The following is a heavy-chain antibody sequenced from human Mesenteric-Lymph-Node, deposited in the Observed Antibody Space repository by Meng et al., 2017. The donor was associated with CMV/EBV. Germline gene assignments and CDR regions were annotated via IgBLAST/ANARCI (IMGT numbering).Heavy chain of an antibody. Sequence: LTGAASGFTFSSYSMNWVRQAPGKGLEWVSSISSSSSYIYYADSVKGRFTISRDNAKNSLYLQMNSRRAEDTAVYYCARDHRDCSSTSCYTGRGGDDAFDVWGQGTMVTVSS. V-gene: IGHV3-21*01. J-gene: IGHJ3*01. CDR3: ARDHRDCSSTSCYTGRGGDDAFDV. CDR1: GFTFSSYS. CDR2: ISSSSSYI. D-gene: IGHD2-2*02.